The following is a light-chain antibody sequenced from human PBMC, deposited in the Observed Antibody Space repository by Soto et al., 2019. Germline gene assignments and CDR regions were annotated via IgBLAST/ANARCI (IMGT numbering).Light chain of an antibody. CDR2: GAS. J-gene: IGKJ2*01. Sequence: EIVMTQSPATLSVSPGERATLSCRASQSVSSNLAWYQQKPGQAPRLLIYGASTRATGIPASFTGSGPETQITRPITNLTSEYFSAYYCQQYNNWPEYTFGQSTKLEI. CDR3: QQYNNWPEYT. V-gene: IGKV3-15*01. CDR1: QSVSSN.